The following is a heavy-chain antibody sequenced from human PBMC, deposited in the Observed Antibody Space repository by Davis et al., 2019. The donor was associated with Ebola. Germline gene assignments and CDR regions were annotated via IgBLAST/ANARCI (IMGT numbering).Heavy chain of an antibody. CDR2: INHSGST. CDR3: ARVGGDGSSHLEGLDS. CDR1: GFSLSTSGMC. D-gene: IGHD3-16*01. Sequence: SGPTLVKPTQTLTLTCTFSGFSLSTSGMCVSWIRQPPGKGLEWIGEINHSGSTNYNPSLKSRVTISIAPSKNQFSLNLSSVTAADTAVYYCARVGGDGSSHLEGLDSWGQGTLVTVSS. J-gene: IGHJ4*02. V-gene: IGHV4-61*08.